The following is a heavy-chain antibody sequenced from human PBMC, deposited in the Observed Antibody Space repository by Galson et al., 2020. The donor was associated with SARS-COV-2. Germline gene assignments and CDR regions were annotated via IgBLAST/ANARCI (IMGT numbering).Heavy chain of an antibody. CDR3: ARDSSSSWLDAFDI. Sequence: SGTLSLTCPVSGGPISSYYWRWIRQPPGKGLEWIGYISYRGSTNYNPSLKSRVTISVDTSKNQFSLKLSSVTAADTAVYYCARDSSSSWLDAFDIWGQGTMVTVSS. CDR2: ISYRGST. J-gene: IGHJ3*02. D-gene: IGHD6-13*01. CDR1: GGPISSYY. V-gene: IGHV4-59*01.